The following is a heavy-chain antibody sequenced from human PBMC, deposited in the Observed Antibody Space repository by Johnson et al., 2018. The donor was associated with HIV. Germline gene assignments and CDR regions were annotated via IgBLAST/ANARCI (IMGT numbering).Heavy chain of an antibody. CDR3: AGRYCRGCRCLNPKDAFDI. V-gene: IGHV3-13*01. J-gene: IGHJ3*02. CDR1: GFTFSSYD. CDR2: IGTAGDT. D-gene: IGHD2-15*01. Sequence: MLLVESGGGVVQPWGSLRLSCSASGFTFSSYDMHWVRQATGKGLEWVSAIGTAGDTYYPGSMKGRFTISRENAKNSLYLQMNSLRADDTAVYYCAGRYCRGCRCLNPKDAFDIRGQGTMVTVSS.